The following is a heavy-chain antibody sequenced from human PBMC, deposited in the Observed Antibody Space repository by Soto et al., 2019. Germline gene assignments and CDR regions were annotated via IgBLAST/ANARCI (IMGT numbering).Heavy chain of an antibody. CDR3: ARSGLVPAAMDGDFPTGWFDP. D-gene: IGHD2-2*01. J-gene: IGHJ5*02. CDR2: IYPGDSDT. Sequence: GESLKISCKGSGYSFTSYWIGWVRQMPGKGLEWMGIIYPGDSDTRYSPSFQGQVTISADKSISTAYLQWSSLKASDTAMYYCARSGLVPAAMDGDFPTGWFDPWGQGTLVTVSS. CDR1: GYSFTSYW. V-gene: IGHV5-51*01.